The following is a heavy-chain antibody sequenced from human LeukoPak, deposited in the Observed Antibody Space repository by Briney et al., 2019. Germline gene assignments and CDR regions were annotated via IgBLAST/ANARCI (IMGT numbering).Heavy chain of an antibody. J-gene: IGHJ4*02. D-gene: IGHD1-26*01. CDR3: ARGQTDRAGVLGRYCSTTTCPPRGLAY. CDR2: INPSGYT. Sequence: SETLSLTCAVSGGSLSDYYWTWIRLSPGKGLEWIGEINPSGYTNYNPSLESRVSISVDTSTNQCSLRLTSVTAADTAIYYCARGQTDRAGVLGRYCSTTTCPPRGLAYWGQGSLVTVSS. V-gene: IGHV4-34*01. CDR1: GGSLSDYY.